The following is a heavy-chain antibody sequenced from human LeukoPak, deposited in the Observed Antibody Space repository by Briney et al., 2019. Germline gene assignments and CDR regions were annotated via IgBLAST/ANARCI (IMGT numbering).Heavy chain of an antibody. CDR3: AKLLAVTNSYYFND. CDR2: ISGSGSGGST. Sequence: PGGSLRLSCAASGFTFSSYAMSWVRQAPWKGLEWVSTISGSGSGGSTYYADSVKGRFTISRDNSKDTLYLQMNSLRAEDTAVYYCAKLLAVTNSYYFNDWGQGTLVTVSS. V-gene: IGHV3-23*01. D-gene: IGHD6-19*01. J-gene: IGHJ4*02. CDR1: GFTFSSYA.